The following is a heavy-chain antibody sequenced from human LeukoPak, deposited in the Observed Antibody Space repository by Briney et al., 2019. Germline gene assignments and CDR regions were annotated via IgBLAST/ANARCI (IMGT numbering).Heavy chain of an antibody. Sequence: PSETLSLTCAVSGGSISSSNWWSWVRQPPGKGLEWIGEIYHSGSTNYNPSLKSRVTISVDKSKNQFSPKLSSVTAADTAVYYCARDRGIAAAGTVSTPPDYWGQGTLVTVSS. V-gene: IGHV4-4*02. J-gene: IGHJ4*02. CDR3: ARDRGIAAAGTVSTPPDY. D-gene: IGHD6-13*01. CDR2: IYHSGST. CDR1: GGSISSSNW.